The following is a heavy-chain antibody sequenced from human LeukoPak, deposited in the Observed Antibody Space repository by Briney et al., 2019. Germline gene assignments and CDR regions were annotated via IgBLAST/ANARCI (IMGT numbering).Heavy chain of an antibody. J-gene: IGHJ4*02. Sequence: GGSLRLSCAASGFTFSTYSMNWVRQAPGKGLEWVSSISTSGTYIYYADSLKGRFTISRDNAKNSLYLQMHSLRAEDTAVYYCARGSRTIELGDDYWGQGTLVTVSS. CDR1: GFTFSTYS. CDR2: ISTSGTYI. D-gene: IGHD5-24*01. CDR3: ARGSRTIELGDDY. V-gene: IGHV3-21*01.